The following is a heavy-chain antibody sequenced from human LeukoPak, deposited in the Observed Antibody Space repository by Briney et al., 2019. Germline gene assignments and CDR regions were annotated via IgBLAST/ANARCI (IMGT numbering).Heavy chain of an antibody. CDR3: ARHRAYCGRTSCYNDPFDY. J-gene: IGHJ4*02. CDR1: GDSISSSNYY. D-gene: IGHD2-2*02. CDR2: IYSSGST. V-gene: IGHV4-39*01. Sequence: PSETLSLTCTVSGDSISSSNYYWGWIRQPPGKGLEWIGSIYSSGSTDYNPSLKSRVTISVDTSKNQLSLKLSSVTASDTAVYYCARHRAYCGRTSCYNDPFDYWGQETLVTVSS.